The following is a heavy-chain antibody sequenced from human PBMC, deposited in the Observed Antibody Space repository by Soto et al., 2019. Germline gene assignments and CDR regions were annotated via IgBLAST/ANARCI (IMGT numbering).Heavy chain of an antibody. CDR1: GYTFTSYY. D-gene: IGHD3-22*01. J-gene: IGHJ4*02. CDR2: INPSGGST. V-gene: IGHV1-46*01. Sequence: ASVKVSCKASGYTFTSYYMHWVRQAPGQGLERMGIINPSGGSTSYAQKFQGRVTMTRDTSTSTVYMELSSLRSEDTAVFFCARIYYYDSSGYLDLGYWGQGTLVTVSS. CDR3: ARIYYYDSSGYLDLGY.